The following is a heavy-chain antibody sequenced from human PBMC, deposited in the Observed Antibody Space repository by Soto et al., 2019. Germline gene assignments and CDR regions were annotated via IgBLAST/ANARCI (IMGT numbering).Heavy chain of an antibody. CDR1: GFTFSSYS. D-gene: IGHD1-26*01. J-gene: IGHJ3*02. Sequence: EVQLVESGGGLVKPGGSLRLSCAASGFTFSSYSFNWVRQAPGKGLEWVSCISSSLTYIYYADSLKGRFTISRDNAKNSLYLQMNSLRAEDTAVYYCVRVMSELYEGAFDIWGQGTLVTVSS. CDR2: ISSSLTYI. CDR3: VRVMSELYEGAFDI. V-gene: IGHV3-21*01.